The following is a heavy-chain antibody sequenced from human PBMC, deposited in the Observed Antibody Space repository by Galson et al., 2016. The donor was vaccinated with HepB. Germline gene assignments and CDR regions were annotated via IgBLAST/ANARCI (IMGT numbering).Heavy chain of an antibody. CDR3: ATAYKYGYIY. J-gene: IGHJ4*02. CDR2: IYIDGSEP. D-gene: IGHD5-18*01. V-gene: IGHV3-74*01. Sequence: SLRLSCAASGFTFSSYSMHWVRQGPGKGLVWVSRIYIDGSEPTYADSVKGRFTISRDNAKDTLYLQMNSLIVEDTAVYYCATAYKYGYIYWGQGTLVTVSS. CDR1: GFTFSSYS.